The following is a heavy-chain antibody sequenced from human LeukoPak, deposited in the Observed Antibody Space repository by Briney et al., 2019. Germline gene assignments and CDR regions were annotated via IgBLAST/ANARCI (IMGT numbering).Heavy chain of an antibody. CDR1: GFTFSSYS. J-gene: IGHJ4*02. V-gene: IGHV3-48*01. CDR2: IGPSSIPI. CDR3: VRDSTYAFDD. Sequence: GGSLRLFCAASGFTFSSYSMNWVRQAPGKGLEWASYIGPSSIPISYADSVRGRFTISRDNAKNSLYLEMNSLRAEDTAVYYCVRDSTYAFDDWGQGTLVTVSS.